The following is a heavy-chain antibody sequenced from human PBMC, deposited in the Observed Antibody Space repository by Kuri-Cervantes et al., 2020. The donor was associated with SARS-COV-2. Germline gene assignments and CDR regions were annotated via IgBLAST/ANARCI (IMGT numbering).Heavy chain of an antibody. V-gene: IGHV1-18*04. Sequence: ASVKVSCKASGYTFTSYGISWVRRAPGQGLEWMGWISAYNGNTNYAQKFQGRVTMTRDTSISTAYMELSRLGSDDTAVYYCARITMVQGVIAYFDYWGQGTLVTVSS. J-gene: IGHJ4*02. CDR2: ISAYNGNT. CDR1: GYTFTSYG. D-gene: IGHD3-10*01. CDR3: ARITMVQGVIAYFDY.